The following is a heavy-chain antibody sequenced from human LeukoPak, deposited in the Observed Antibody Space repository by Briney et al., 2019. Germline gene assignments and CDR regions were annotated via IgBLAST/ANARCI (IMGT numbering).Heavy chain of an antibody. CDR2: ISYDGSNK. CDR1: GFTFSSYA. V-gene: IGHV3-30*04. J-gene: IGHJ4*02. Sequence: GGSLRLSCAASGFTFSSYAMHWVRQAPGKGLERVAVISYDGSNKYYADSVKGRFTISRDNSKNTLYLQMNSLRAEDTAVYYCATISGYDYSLDFDYWGQGTLVTVSS. D-gene: IGHD5-12*01. CDR3: ATISGYDYSLDFDY.